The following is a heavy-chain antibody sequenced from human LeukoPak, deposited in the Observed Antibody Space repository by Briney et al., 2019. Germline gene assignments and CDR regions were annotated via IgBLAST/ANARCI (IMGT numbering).Heavy chain of an antibody. J-gene: IGHJ4*02. V-gene: IGHV3-30*18. CDR1: GFTFSSYG. D-gene: IGHD6-19*01. CDR2: ISYDGSNK. CDR3: AKLGEQWLEDYFDY. Sequence: PGRSLRLSCAASGFTFSSYGMHWVRQAPGKGLEWVAVISYDGSNKYYADSVKGRFTISRDNSKNTLYLQMNSLRAEDTAVYYCAKLGEQWLEDYFDYWGQGTLVTVSS.